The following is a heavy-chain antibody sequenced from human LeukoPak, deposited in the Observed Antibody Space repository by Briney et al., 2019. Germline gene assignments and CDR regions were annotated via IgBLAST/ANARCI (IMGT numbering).Heavy chain of an antibody. J-gene: IGHJ6*03. CDR2: IYHTGST. D-gene: IGHD2-15*01. Sequence: SETLSLTCTVSDASMSGHYWSWIPQPPGPGLEWIGYIYHTGSTNYNPSLNSRATVSLDAPRNQFSLKLTSVTAADAAVYYCAAGICSGGTCYPYYYYMDVWGKGTTVTVSS. V-gene: IGHV4-59*11. CDR1: DASMSGHY. CDR3: AAGICSGGTCYPYYYYMDV.